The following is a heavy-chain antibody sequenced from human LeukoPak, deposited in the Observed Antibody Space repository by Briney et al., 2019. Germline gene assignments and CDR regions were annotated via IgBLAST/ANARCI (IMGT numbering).Heavy chain of an antibody. V-gene: IGHV4-34*01. J-gene: IGHJ4*02. D-gene: IGHD3-10*01. Sequence: SETLSLTCAVYGGSFSGYYWSWIRQPPGKGLEWIGEINHSGSTNHNPSLKSRVTISVDTSKNQFSLKLTSVTAADTAVYYCARRGEDGLGYWGQGTLVTVSS. CDR3: ARRGEDGLGY. CDR2: INHSGST. CDR1: GGSFSGYY.